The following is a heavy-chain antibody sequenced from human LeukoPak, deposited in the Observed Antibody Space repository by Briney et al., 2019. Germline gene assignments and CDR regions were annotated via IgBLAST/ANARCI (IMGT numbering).Heavy chain of an antibody. CDR1: GYTFTGYY. CDR3: ARDLGYSYGRDAFDI. CDR2: INPNSGGT. D-gene: IGHD5-18*01. Sequence: ASAKVSCKASGYTFTGYYMHWVRQAPGQGLGWMGWINPNSGGTNYAQKFQGRVTMTRDTSISTAYMELSRLRSDDTAVYYCARDLGYSYGRDAFDIWGQGTMVTVSS. J-gene: IGHJ3*02. V-gene: IGHV1-2*02.